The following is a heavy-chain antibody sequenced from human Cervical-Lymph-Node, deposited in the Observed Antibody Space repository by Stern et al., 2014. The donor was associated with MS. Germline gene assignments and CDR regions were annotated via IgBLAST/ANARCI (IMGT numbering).Heavy chain of an antibody. D-gene: IGHD2-15*01. CDR3: ARSNYCSGGSCYYYYGMDV. CDR1: GYTFTGYY. CDR2: INPKSGGT. Sequence: VQLVQSGAEVKKPGASVKVSCKASGYTFTGYYMHWVRQAPGQGLEWMGRINPKSGGTKYAQKFQGRVTMTRATSISTAYMELSRLRSDDTAVYYCARSNYCSGGSCYYYYGMDVWGQGTTVTVSS. V-gene: IGHV1-2*06. J-gene: IGHJ6*02.